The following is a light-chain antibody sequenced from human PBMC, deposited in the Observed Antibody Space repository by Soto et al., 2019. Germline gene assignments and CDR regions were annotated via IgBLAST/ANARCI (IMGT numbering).Light chain of an antibody. CDR3: QQRSNWPIT. CDR1: QGFSSSY. V-gene: IGKV3D-20*02. Sequence: EVVLTQSPGTLSLSPGERATLSCRASQGFSSSYLAWYQQKPGQAPRLLIYGASNRATGIPARFSGSGSGTDFTLTISSLEPEDFAVYYCQQRSNWPITFGQGTRLEIK. CDR2: GAS. J-gene: IGKJ5*01.